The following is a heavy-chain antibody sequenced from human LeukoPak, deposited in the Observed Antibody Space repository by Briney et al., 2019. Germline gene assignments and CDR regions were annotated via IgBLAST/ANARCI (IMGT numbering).Heavy chain of an antibody. CDR3: AKDRWELYSYDSRGDRDY. V-gene: IGHV1-46*01. CDR1: GYTFTTKY. CDR2: INPSGGST. Sequence: ASVKVSCKAFGYTFTTKYMHWVRQAPGQGLEWMGVINPSGGSTSYAQKFQGKVTMTRDMSTSTVYMELSSLRYEDTAVYYCAKDRWELYSYDSRGDRDYWGQRTLVTVSS. J-gene: IGHJ4*02. D-gene: IGHD3-22*01.